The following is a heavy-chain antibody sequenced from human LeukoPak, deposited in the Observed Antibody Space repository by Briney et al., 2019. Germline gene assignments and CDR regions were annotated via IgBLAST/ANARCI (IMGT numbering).Heavy chain of an antibody. V-gene: IGHV3-7*04. D-gene: IGHD3-10*01. J-gene: IGHJ4*02. CDR2: IKQDGSEK. CDR1: GFTFTTYW. Sequence: GGSLRLSCAAAGFTFTTYWMAWVRQAPGKGLEWVANIKQDGSEKYYVDSVKGRFTISRDNAENSLYLQMNSLRAEDTAVYYCARDSDGVLDYWGQGTLVTVSS. CDR3: ARDSDGVLDY.